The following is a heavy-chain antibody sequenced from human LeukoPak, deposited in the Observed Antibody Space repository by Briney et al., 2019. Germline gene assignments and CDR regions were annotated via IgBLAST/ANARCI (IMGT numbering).Heavy chain of an antibody. Sequence: GESLKISCKGSGYSFTSYWIGWVRHMPGKGLEWMGIIYPGDSDTRYSPSFQGQVTISVDKSISTAYLQWSSLKASDTAMYYCARQAGYCSSTSCYTRDYYFDYWGQGTLVTVSS. J-gene: IGHJ4*02. CDR2: IYPGDSDT. D-gene: IGHD2-2*02. V-gene: IGHV5-51*01. CDR1: GYSFTSYW. CDR3: ARQAGYCSSTSCYTRDYYFDY.